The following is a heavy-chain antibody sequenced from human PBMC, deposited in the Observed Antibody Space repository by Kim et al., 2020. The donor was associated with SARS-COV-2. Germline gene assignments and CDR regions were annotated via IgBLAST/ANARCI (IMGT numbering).Heavy chain of an antibody. CDR2: INSDGSSI. J-gene: IGHJ6*02. V-gene: IGHV3-74*01. Sequence: GGSLRLSCAASGFTFSGGSFSSYWMYWVRQAPGKGLVWVSRINSDGSSINYADSVKGRFTISRDNARNTLYLQMNSLRVEDTAVYYCARGDYHFFGMDVWGQGTTVIVSS. CDR3: ARGDYHFFGMDV. CDR1: GFTFSGGSFSSYW.